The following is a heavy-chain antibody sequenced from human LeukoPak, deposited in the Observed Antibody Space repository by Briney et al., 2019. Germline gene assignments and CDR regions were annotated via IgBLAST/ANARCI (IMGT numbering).Heavy chain of an antibody. Sequence: SETLSLTCAVYGGSFSGYYWSWIRQPPGKGLEWIGEINHSGSTNYNPSLKSRVTISVDTSKNQFSLKLSSVTAADTAVYYCARGGYYGSGSYPPDDAFDIWGQGTMVTVSS. V-gene: IGHV4-34*01. CDR1: GGSFSGYY. J-gene: IGHJ3*02. CDR3: ARGGYYGSGSYPPDDAFDI. D-gene: IGHD3-10*01. CDR2: INHSGST.